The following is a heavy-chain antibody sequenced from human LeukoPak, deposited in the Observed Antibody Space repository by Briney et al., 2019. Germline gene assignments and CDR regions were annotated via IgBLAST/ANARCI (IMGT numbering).Heavy chain of an antibody. D-gene: IGHD3-22*01. J-gene: IGHJ1*01. CDR2: IYHTGSA. V-gene: IGHV4-39*07. CDR1: GGSISSDTYY. CDR3: AREGYYYDSSGYYGGYFQH. Sequence: SETLSLTCSVSGGSISSDTYYCGWIRQPPGKGLEWIGSIYHTGSAYYSTSFKSRVTLSVDTSKNQFSLKLSSVTAADTAVYYCAREGYYYDSSGYYGGYFQHWGQGTLVTVSS.